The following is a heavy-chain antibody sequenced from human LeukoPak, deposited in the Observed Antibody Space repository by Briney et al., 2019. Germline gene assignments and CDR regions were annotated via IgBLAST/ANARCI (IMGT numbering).Heavy chain of an antibody. J-gene: IGHJ4*02. CDR2: IKHNGGEK. Sequence: GGSLRLSCVVSGFTFSNYWMGWVRQAPGKGLEWVASIKHNGGEKFYVVSVKGRFTISRDNAKNSLYLQMNSLRAEDTAVYYCAKDLRHPDFAAAGARRFDYWGQGTLVTVSS. V-gene: IGHV3-7*01. CDR1: GFTFSNYW. D-gene: IGHD6-13*01. CDR3: AKDLRHPDFAAAGARRFDY.